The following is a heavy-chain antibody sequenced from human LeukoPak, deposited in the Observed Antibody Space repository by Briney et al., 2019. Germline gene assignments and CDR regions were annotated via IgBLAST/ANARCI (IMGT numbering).Heavy chain of an antibody. Sequence: SETLSLTCSVSGVYFSSSGCYWGWVRQPPGKGLEWIGSIFYAGNTYYNPSLTSRVTISADTSKNQFSLELRFVTAADTAVYYCARLGASLDSDSGSFPDYWGQGTLVTVSS. V-gene: IGHV4-39*01. CDR3: ARLGASLDSDSGSFPDY. CDR2: IFYAGNT. CDR1: GVYFSSSGCY. D-gene: IGHD3-10*01. J-gene: IGHJ4*02.